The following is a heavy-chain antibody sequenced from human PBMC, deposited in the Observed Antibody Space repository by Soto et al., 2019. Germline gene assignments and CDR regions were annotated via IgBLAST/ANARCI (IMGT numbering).Heavy chain of an antibody. Sequence: QVQLVESGGGLVKPGGSLRLSCAASGFTFSDYYMTWVRQAPGKGLEWVSYIVIGSDYTNYADSVKSRFTISRDNAKNSLYLEMNSLRVEDTAVYYCARLRASSWYLGGYLDYWGQGTLVTVSS. CDR2: IVIGSDYT. D-gene: IGHD6-13*01. J-gene: IGHJ4*02. CDR1: GFTFSDYY. V-gene: IGHV3-11*06. CDR3: ARLRASSWYLGGYLDY.